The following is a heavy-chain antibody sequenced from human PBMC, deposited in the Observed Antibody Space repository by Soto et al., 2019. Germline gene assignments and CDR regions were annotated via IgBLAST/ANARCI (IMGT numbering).Heavy chain of an antibody. Sequence: PGGSLRLSCVASGFMFDSYAMNWVRQAPGKGPEWVSYISPGGDRIYYAESLKGRITISRDNAGNSLSLQMNILSDEDTAVYYCTKSADSAGWGVDFWGQGTLVTVSS. J-gene: IGHJ4*02. CDR3: TKSADSAGWGVDF. V-gene: IGHV3-48*02. D-gene: IGHD6-19*01. CDR2: ISPGGDRI. CDR1: GFMFDSYA.